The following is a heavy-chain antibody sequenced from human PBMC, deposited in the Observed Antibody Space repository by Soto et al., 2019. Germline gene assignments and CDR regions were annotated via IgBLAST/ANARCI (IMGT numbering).Heavy chain of an antibody. CDR1: GASITSGDYS. J-gene: IGHJ5*02. CDR3: VRERLAMYGVLTPSYDP. V-gene: IGHV4-30-4*01. D-gene: IGHD3-3*01. Sequence: QVQLQESGPGLVKPSQTLSLTCTVSGASITSGDYSWNWIRQPPGEGLEWIGYIYHTGTTYYNPSRQSTVTITVDTSMSQFSPQLRSATAADPAVYYCVRERLAMYGVLTPSYDPSGQGTLVTVSS. CDR2: IYHTGTT.